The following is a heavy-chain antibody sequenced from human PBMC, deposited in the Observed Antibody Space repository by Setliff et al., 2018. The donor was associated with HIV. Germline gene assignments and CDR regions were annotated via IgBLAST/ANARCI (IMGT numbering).Heavy chain of an antibody. CDR3: ARGRSFDY. Sequence: ASVKVSCKASGYTFINYAMNWVRQAPGQGLEWMGWINTHTGSPTYAQAFTGRFVFSVDTSVSTAYMELRSLKYEDAAVYYCARGRSFDYWGQGTLVTVSS. J-gene: IGHJ4*02. V-gene: IGHV7-4-1*01. CDR2: INTHTGSP. CDR1: GYTFINYA.